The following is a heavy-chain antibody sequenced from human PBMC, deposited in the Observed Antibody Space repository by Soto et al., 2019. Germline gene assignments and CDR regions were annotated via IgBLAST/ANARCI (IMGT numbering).Heavy chain of an antibody. CDR2: IYSDGDT. CDR3: ARAQCWSGVSCSHDH. D-gene: IGHD2-15*01. J-gene: IGHJ4*02. CDR1: GFSVGTNY. Sequence: PGGSLRLSCAASGFSVGTNYMSWVRQAPGRGLEYVSVIYSDGDTYYADSVKGRFSISRDNSQNTLHLQMNYLRAEDTAVYYCARAQCWSGVSCSHDHWGQGTLVTVSS. V-gene: IGHV3-53*01.